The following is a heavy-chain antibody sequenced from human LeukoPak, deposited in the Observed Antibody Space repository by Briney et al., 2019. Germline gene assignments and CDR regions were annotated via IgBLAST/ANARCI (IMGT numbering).Heavy chain of an antibody. CDR3: VGEWEQLR. D-gene: IGHD1-26*01. V-gene: IGHV3-7*01. Sequence: GGSLRLSCAASGFTFDDYGMSWVRQAPGKGLEWVANINQHGSEEFYVDSVKGRFTISRDNAKNSLYLHMNSLRVEDTAVYYCVGEWEQLRWGQGTLVTVSS. CDR2: INQHGSEE. CDR1: GFTFDDYG. J-gene: IGHJ4*02.